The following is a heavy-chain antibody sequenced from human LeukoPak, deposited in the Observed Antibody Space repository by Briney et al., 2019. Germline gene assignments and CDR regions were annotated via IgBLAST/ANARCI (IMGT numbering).Heavy chain of an antibody. V-gene: IGHV3-21*01. D-gene: IGHD3-10*01. CDR3: AREFGGSASGAGY. CDR2: MSVSSGLT. J-gene: IGHJ4*02. CDR1: GFTFSFYS. Sequence: GGSLRLSCAASGFTFSFYSMNWVRQAPGKGLEWVSSMSVSSGLTYYADSVKGRFTVSRDNAKNSLYLQMNSLRAEDTAVYYCAREFGGSASGAGYWGQGTLATVSS.